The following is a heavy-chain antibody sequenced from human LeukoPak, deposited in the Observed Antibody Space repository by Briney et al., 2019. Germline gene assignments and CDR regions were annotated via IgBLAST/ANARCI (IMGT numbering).Heavy chain of an antibody. D-gene: IGHD4-17*01. CDR2: ISSSSSYV. J-gene: IGHJ4*02. CDR3: ARARGTRVFDY. V-gene: IGHV3-21*01. Sequence: GGSLRLSCAASGFTFSSYSMNWVRQAPGKGLEWVSSISSSSSYVYYADSVKGRFTISRDNAKNSLYLQMNSLRAEDTAVYYCARARGTRVFDYWGQGTLVTVSS. CDR1: GFTFSSYS.